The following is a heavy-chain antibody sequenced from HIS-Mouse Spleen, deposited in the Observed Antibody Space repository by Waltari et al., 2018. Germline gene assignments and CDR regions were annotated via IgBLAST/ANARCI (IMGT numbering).Heavy chain of an antibody. J-gene: IGHJ2*01. CDR1: GGSIISSSYY. V-gene: IGHV4-39*07. CDR2: IYYSGST. D-gene: IGHD6-13*01. CDR3: AREIPYSSSWYDWYFDL. Sequence: QLQLQELGPGLVKPSETLSLTCTVSGGSIISSSYYWGWIRQPPGKGLEGIGSIYYSGSTYYNPSLKSRVTISVDTSKNQFSLKLSSVTAADTAVYYCAREIPYSSSWYDWYFDLWGRGTLVTVSS.